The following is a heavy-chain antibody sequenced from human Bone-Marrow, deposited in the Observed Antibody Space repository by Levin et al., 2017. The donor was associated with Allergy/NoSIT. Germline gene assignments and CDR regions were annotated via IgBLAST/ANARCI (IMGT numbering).Heavy chain of an antibody. CDR2: IKQDGSEK. V-gene: IGHV3-7*03. D-gene: IGHD2-2*01. J-gene: IGHJ6*03. CDR3: ARMRGTIPYYFYYYMDV. Sequence: PSETLSLTCAASGFTFSTYWMSWVRQAPGKGLEWVANIKQDGSEKYYVDSVKGRFTISRDNAKNSLYLQMNSLRAEDTAVYSCARMRGTIPYYFYYYMDVWGKGTTVTVSS. CDR1: GFTFSTYW.